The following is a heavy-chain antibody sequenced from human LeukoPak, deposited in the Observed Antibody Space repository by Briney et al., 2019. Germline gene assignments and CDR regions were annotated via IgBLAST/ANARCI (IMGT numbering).Heavy chain of an antibody. V-gene: IGHV1-18*01. CDR1: GYTFTSYG. CDR2: ISAYNGNT. D-gene: IGHD2-15*01. CDR3: ARGVCSGGSCYHNDY. Sequence: GASVKVSCKASGYTFTSYGISWVRQAPGQGLEWMGWISAYNGNTNYAQKLQGRVTMTTDTSTSTAYMELRSLRSDDTAVYYCARGVCSGGSCYHNDYWGQGTLVTVSS. J-gene: IGHJ4*02.